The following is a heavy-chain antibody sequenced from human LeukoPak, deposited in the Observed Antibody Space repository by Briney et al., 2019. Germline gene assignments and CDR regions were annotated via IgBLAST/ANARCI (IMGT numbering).Heavy chain of an antibody. CDR2: ISGRSRGT. Sequence: GGSLRLSCAASGFTFDRYAMSWVRQAPGKGLEWVSTISGRSRGTWYADSVKGRFTISRDNFKNTLYLQMNSLRAEDTAVYYCAKESGYSYGSPFDYWGQGTLVTVSS. D-gene: IGHD5-18*01. J-gene: IGHJ4*02. CDR1: GFTFDRYA. CDR3: AKESGYSYGSPFDY. V-gene: IGHV3-23*01.